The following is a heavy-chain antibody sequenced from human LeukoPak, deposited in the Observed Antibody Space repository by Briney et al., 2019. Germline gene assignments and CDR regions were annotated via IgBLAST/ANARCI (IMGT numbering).Heavy chain of an antibody. CDR1: GFTFSSYS. CDR3: AKDQDDSSGYYYYPLDY. D-gene: IGHD3-22*01. V-gene: IGHV3-30*02. J-gene: IGHJ4*02. Sequence: GGSLRLSCAASGFTFSSYSMHWVRQAPGKGLEWVAFIRNDGSNKYYADSVKGRFTISRDNSKNTLYLQMNSLRAEDTAVYYCAKDQDDSSGYYYYPLDYWGQGTLVTVSS. CDR2: IRNDGSNK.